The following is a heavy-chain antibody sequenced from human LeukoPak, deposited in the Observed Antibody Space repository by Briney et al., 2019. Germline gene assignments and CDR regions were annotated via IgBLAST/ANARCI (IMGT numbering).Heavy chain of an antibody. J-gene: IGHJ4*02. Sequence: GGSLRLSCTASGFTFGDYAMSWVRQAPGKGLEGVGFIRSKAYGGTTEYAASVKGRFTISRDDSKSIAYLQMNSLKTEDTAVYYCTRAHGGWFDYWGQGTLVTVSS. CDR1: GFTFGDYA. V-gene: IGHV3-49*04. D-gene: IGHD6-19*01. CDR2: IRSKAYGGTT. CDR3: TRAHGGWFDY.